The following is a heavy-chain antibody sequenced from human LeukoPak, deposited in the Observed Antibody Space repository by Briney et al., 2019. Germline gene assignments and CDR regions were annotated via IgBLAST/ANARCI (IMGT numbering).Heavy chain of an antibody. D-gene: IGHD2-15*01. V-gene: IGHV1-2*02. Sequence: ASVKVSCKASGYTFTGYYMHWVRQAPGQGLERMRWINPNSGGTNYAQKFQGRVTMTRDTSISTAYMELSRLRSDDTAVSYCAREIPVYCSGGSCYLWGQGTLVTVSS. CDR3: AREIPVYCSGGSCYL. J-gene: IGHJ4*02. CDR2: INPNSGGT. CDR1: GYTFTGYY.